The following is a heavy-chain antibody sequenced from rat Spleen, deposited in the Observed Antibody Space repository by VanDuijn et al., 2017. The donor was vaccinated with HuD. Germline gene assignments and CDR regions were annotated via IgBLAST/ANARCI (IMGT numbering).Heavy chain of an antibody. CDR1: GFTFSDYN. J-gene: IGHJ2*01. Sequence: EVKLVESGGGLVQPGRSLRLSCAASGFTFSDYNMAWVRQAPKKGLEWVATITYDGSGTYYRDSVKGRFTISRDNAKSTLYLQMNSLRSEDTAAYYCARTTYDYFDYWGQGVMVTVSS. D-gene: IGHD2-1*01. CDR2: ITYDGSGT. V-gene: IGHV5-7*01. CDR3: ARTTYDYFDY.